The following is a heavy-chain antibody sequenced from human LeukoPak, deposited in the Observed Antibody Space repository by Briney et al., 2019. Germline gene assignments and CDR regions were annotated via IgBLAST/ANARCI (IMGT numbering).Heavy chain of an antibody. V-gene: IGHV1-69*02. CDR1: GATFSSYT. D-gene: IGHD2-15*01. CDR3: AREDIVVVVAANERVNWFDP. CDR2: IIPILGIA. J-gene: IGHJ5*02. Sequence: SVKVSCKASGATFSSYTISWVRQAPGQGLEWMGRIIPILGIANYAQKFQGRVTITADKSTSTAYMELSSLRSEDTAVYYCAREDIVVVVAANERVNWFDPWGQGTLVTVSS.